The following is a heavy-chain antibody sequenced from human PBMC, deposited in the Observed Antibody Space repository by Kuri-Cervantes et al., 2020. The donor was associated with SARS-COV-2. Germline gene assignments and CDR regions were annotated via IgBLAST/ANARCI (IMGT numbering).Heavy chain of an antibody. J-gene: IGHJ4*02. CDR1: GFTFSSYE. CDR3: AKDHGSGSGWYSPFDY. CDR2: ISSSGGTR. D-gene: IGHD6-19*01. V-gene: IGHV3-48*03. Sequence: LSLTCGASGFTFSSYEMNWVRQAPGKGLEWISYISSSGGTRYYADSVKGRFTVSRDNAKNSLYLQMNSLRAEDTAVYYCAKDHGSGSGWYSPFDYWGQGTLVTVSS.